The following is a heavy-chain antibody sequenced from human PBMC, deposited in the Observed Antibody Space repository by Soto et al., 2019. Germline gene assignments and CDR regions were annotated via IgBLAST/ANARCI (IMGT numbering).Heavy chain of an antibody. CDR3: ARGGLRDYWDY. Sequence: PSETLSLTCTVSGGSISSYYWSWIRQPPGKGLEWIGYIYYSGSTNYNPSLKSRVTISVDTSKNQFSLKLSSVTAADTAVYYCARGGLRDYWDYWGQGTLVTVSS. CDR1: GGSISSYY. J-gene: IGHJ4*02. V-gene: IGHV4-59*01. CDR2: IYYSGST.